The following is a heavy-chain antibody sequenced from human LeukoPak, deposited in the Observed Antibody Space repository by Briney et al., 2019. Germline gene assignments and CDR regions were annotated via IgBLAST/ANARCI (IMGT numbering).Heavy chain of an antibody. CDR3: AKEYHDSSGRNLNWFDP. D-gene: IGHD3-22*01. V-gene: IGHV3-33*06. CDR2: IWYDGSNK. Sequence: PGGSLRLSCAASGFTFSSYGMHWVRQAPGKGLEWVAVIWYDGSNKYYADSVKGRFTISRDNSKNTLYLQMNSLRAEDTAVYYCAKEYHDSSGRNLNWFDPWGQGTLVTVSS. J-gene: IGHJ5*02. CDR1: GFTFSSYG.